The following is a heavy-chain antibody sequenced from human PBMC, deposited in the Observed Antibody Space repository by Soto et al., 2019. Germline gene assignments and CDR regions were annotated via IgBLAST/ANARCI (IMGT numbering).Heavy chain of an antibody. D-gene: IGHD1-26*01. J-gene: IGHJ4*02. CDR3: ARAVRGSYYDS. Sequence: SETLSLTCTVSGGSISSYYWSWIRKPPGKGLEWIGYIYYSGSTNYNPSLKGRLSISVDTSKNQFSLKLSSVTAADTAVYYCARAVRGSYYDSWGQGTLVTVSS. CDR1: GGSISSYY. V-gene: IGHV4-59*08. CDR2: IYYSGST.